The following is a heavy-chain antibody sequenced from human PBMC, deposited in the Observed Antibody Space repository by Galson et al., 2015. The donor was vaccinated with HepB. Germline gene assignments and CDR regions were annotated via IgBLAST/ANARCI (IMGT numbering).Heavy chain of an antibody. Sequence: SVKVSCKASGYTFTSYGISWVRQAPGKGLEWMGGFDPEDGETIYAQKFQGRVTMTEDTSTDTAYMELSSLRSEDTAVYYCATATYCTNGVCYPYYYGMDVWGQGTTVTVSS. D-gene: IGHD2-8*01. J-gene: IGHJ6*02. CDR1: GYTFTSYG. V-gene: IGHV1-24*01. CDR3: ATATYCTNGVCYPYYYGMDV. CDR2: FDPEDGET.